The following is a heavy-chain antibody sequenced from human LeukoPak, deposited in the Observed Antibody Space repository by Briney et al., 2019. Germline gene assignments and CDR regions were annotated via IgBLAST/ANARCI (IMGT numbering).Heavy chain of an antibody. J-gene: IGHJ4*02. Sequence: SETLSLTCTVSGGSIFISYYWGWIRQPPGKGLEWIGSIYYSGSTYYNPSLKSRVIISVDTSKNQFSLRLSSLTAADTAMYYCARINDYGDNYYFDYWGQGTLVTVSS. CDR3: ARINDYGDNYYFDY. D-gene: IGHD4-17*01. CDR1: GGSIFISYY. CDR2: IYYSGST. V-gene: IGHV4-39*07.